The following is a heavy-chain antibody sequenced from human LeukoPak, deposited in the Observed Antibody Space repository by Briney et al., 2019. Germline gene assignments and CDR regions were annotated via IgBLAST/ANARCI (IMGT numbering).Heavy chain of an antibody. J-gene: IGHJ6*03. D-gene: IGHD5-18*01. Sequence: ASVKVSCKTSGGTFSSNSISWVRQAPGQGLEWMGGIMPFFGTANYAQKFQGRVTITADESSTTAYMELTSLRSEDTAVYYCARGRGGYNYGPTPYYYYYDMDVWGTGTTVTISS. V-gene: IGHV1-69*13. CDR2: IMPFFGTA. CDR3: ARGRGGYNYGPTPYYYYYDMDV. CDR1: GGTFSSNS.